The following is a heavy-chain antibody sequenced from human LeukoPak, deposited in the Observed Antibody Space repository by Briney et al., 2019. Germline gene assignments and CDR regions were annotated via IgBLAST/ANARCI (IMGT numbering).Heavy chain of an antibody. CDR3: ASCRGSSGWSHFDY. CDR1: GGSISSYY. J-gene: IGHJ4*02. D-gene: IGHD6-19*01. V-gene: IGHV4-59*01. Sequence: SETLSLTCTVSGGSISSYYWSWIRQPPGKGLEWIGYIYYSGSTNYNPSLKSRVTISVDTSKNQFSLKLSSVTAADTAVYYCASCRGSSGWSHFDYWGQGTLVTVSS. CDR2: IYYSGST.